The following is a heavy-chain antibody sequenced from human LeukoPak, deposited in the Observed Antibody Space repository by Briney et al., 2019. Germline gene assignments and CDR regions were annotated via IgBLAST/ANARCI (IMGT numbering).Heavy chain of an antibody. D-gene: IGHD3-10*01. CDR2: INPNSGGT. J-gene: IGHJ4*02. CDR1: GYTFTGYY. CDR3: ARESYYGSGTLTWGDY. V-gene: IGHV1-2*02. Sequence: ASVKVSCKASGYTFTGYYMHWVRQAPGQGLEWMGWINPNSGGTNYAQKFQGRVTMTRDTSISTAYMELSRLRSDDTAVYYCARESYYGSGTLTWGDYWGQGTLVTVSS.